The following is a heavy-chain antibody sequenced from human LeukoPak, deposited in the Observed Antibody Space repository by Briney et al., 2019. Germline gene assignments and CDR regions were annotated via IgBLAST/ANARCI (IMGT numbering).Heavy chain of an antibody. CDR3: ARDGSGSYYY. CDR1: GYTFTGYY. CDR2: INPNSGGT. J-gene: IGHJ4*02. Sequence: ASVKVSCKASGYTFTGYYMHWVRQAPGQGLEWMGWINPNSGGTNYAQKFQGRVTMTRDTSISTAYMELSSLRSEDTAVYYCARDGSGSYYYWGQGTLVTVSS. D-gene: IGHD3-10*01. V-gene: IGHV1-2*02.